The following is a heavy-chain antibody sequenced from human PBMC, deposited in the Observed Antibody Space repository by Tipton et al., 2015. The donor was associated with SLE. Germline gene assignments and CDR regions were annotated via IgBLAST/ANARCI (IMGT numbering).Heavy chain of an antibody. CDR2: VYYSGST. CDR3: TIGQGWLPDY. Sequence: TLSLTCTVSGDSISSSDYYWSWIRQPPGKGLEWIGYVYYSGSTNYSPSLKSRVTISVDTPKNQLSLKLSSVTAADTAIYYCTIGQGWLPDYWGQGTLVTISS. CDR1: GDSISSSDYY. J-gene: IGHJ4*02. V-gene: IGHV4-61*08. D-gene: IGHD5-24*01.